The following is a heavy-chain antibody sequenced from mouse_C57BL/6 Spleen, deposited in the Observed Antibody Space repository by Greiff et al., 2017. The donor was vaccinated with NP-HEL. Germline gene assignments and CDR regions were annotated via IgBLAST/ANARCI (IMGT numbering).Heavy chain of an antibody. Sequence: VQLQQPGAELVKPGSSVKVSCKASGYTFTSYWMHWVKQRPGQGLEWIGRIHPSDSDTNYNQKFKGKATLTVDKSSSTAYMQLSSLTSEDSAVYYCAIHYYGSSRSSHYFDYWGQGTTLTVSS. D-gene: IGHD1-1*01. J-gene: IGHJ2*01. CDR3: AIHYYGSSRSSHYFDY. CDR2: IHPSDSDT. CDR1: GYTFTSYW. V-gene: IGHV1-74*01.